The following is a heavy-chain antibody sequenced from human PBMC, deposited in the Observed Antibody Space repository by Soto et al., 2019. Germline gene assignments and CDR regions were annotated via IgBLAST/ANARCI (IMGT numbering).Heavy chain of an antibody. J-gene: IGHJ6*02. CDR1: VGSFSGYY. V-gene: IGHV4-34*01. CDR3: ARALRLGELSLIYDYYVMDV. Sequence: LATLSLNCAVYVGSFSGYYWRWLRQPPGKGLEWIGEINHSGSTNYNPSLKSRVTISVDTSKNQFSLKLSAVTAADTAVYYCARALRLGELSLIYDYYVMDVWGQWTTVT. CDR2: INHSGST. D-gene: IGHD3-16*02.